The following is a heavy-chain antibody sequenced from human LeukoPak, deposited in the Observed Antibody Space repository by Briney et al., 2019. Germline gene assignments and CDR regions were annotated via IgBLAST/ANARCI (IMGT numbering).Heavy chain of an antibody. Sequence: ASVKVSCKASGYTFTSYYMHWVRQAPGQGLEWMGIINPSGGSTSYAQKFQGRVTMTRDTSTSTVYMELSSLRSEDTAVYYCARGLIAYCGGDCSRGAFDIWGQGTTVTVSS. V-gene: IGHV1-46*01. CDR3: ARGLIAYCGGDCSRGAFDI. D-gene: IGHD2-21*02. CDR1: GYTFTSYY. J-gene: IGHJ3*02. CDR2: INPSGGST.